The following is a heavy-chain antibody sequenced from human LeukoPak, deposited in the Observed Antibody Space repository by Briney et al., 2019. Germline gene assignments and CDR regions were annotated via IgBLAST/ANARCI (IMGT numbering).Heavy chain of an antibody. V-gene: IGHV3-7*01. CDR3: ARGGYSFDY. Sequence: GGSLRLSCAASGFSLRGYWMSWVRQAPGKAREWVARLHANGDEKNFVGSVQGLFTVSRDNAKNSLYLQMNSLRVEETAVYSCARGGYSFDYLGQGTLVTVSS. CDR1: GFSLRGYW. J-gene: IGHJ4*02. CDR2: LHANGDEK. D-gene: IGHD5-12*01.